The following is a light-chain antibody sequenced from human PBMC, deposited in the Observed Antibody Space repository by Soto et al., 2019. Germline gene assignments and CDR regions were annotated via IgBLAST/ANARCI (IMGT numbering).Light chain of an antibody. CDR1: SSDVGGYKY. V-gene: IGLV2-14*01. CDR2: EVS. Sequence: HCVLAQPASVSGSPVHSITVSCTGTSSDVGGYKYVSWYQHHPGRAPKLMIYEVSNRPSGVSHRFSGSKSGNTASLTISGLQPEEEADYYCSSYTTSTTLVFGTGTKVTVL. CDR3: SSYTTSTTLV. J-gene: IGLJ1*01.